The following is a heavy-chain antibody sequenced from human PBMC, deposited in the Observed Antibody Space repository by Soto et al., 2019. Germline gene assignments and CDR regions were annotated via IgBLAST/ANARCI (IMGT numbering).Heavy chain of an antibody. CDR2: IIPIFGTA. J-gene: IGHJ5*02. CDR1: GGTFSSYS. V-gene: IGHV1-69*13. CDR3: ARSGIGRCIAARPWRFDP. Sequence: SVNVSCKASGGTFSSYSISWGRQAPGQGLEWMGGIIPIFGTANYAQKFQGRVTITADESTSTAYMELSSLRSEDTAVYYCARSGIGRCIAARPWRFDPWGQGTLVTVSS. D-gene: IGHD6-6*01.